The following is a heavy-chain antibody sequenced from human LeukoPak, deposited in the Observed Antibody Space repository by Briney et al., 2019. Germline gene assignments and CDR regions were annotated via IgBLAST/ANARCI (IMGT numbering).Heavy chain of an antibody. CDR2: ISGSGDST. V-gene: IGHV3-23*01. CDR3: AKGKELLLDYYYGMDV. D-gene: IGHD1-26*01. J-gene: IGHJ6*02. CDR1: GFTFSSYA. Sequence: GGSLRLSCAASGFTFSSYAMSWVRQAPGKGLEWVSAISGSGDSTYYADSVKGRFTISRDNSKNTLYLQMNSLRAEDTAVYYCAKGKELLLDYYYGMDVWGQGTTVTVSS.